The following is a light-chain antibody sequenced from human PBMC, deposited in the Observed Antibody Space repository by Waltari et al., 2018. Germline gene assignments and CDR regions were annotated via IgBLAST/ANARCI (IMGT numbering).Light chain of an antibody. V-gene: IGLV2-8*01. CDR1: SSDDY. J-gene: IGLJ2*01. CDR2: EVT. CDR3: SSYAGSYVV. Sequence: QSALTQPPSASGSPGQSVTISCTGTSSDDYVSWYQQHPGTSPKLMIYEVTHRPPGVPVRFSGAKSGNPASLTVSGLQAEDEADYYCSSYAGSYVVFGGGTKLTVL.